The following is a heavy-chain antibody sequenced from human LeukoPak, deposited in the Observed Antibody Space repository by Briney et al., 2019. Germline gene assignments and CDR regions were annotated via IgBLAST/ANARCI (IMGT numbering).Heavy chain of an antibody. CDR2: ISSSSTI. CDR1: GFTFSNYD. CDR3: ARDLGH. Sequence: GGSLRLSCAASGFTFSNYDMNWVRQAPGRGLEWISYISSSSTIYYADSVKGRFTISRDNAKNSLYLQMNSLRDEDTAMYYCARDLGHWGQGTLVTVSS. J-gene: IGHJ1*01. V-gene: IGHV3-48*02.